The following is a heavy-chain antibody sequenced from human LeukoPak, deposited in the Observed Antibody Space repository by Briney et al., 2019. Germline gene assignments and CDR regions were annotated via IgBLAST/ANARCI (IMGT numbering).Heavy chain of an antibody. CDR2: IWYDGSNK. CDR1: GFTFSSYG. Sequence: GGSLRLSCVASGFTFSSYGMHWVRQAPGKGLEWVAVIWYDGSNKYYADSVKGRFTISRDNSKNTLYLQMNSLRAEDTAVYYCARVLVPAARMDVWGQGTTVTVSS. D-gene: IGHD2-2*01. J-gene: IGHJ6*02. CDR3: ARVLVPAARMDV. V-gene: IGHV3-33*01.